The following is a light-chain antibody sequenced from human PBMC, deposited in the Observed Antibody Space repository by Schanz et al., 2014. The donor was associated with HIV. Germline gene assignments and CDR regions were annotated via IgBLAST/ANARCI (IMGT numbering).Light chain of an antibody. CDR1: SSDVGGYNY. V-gene: IGLV2-14*03. CDR2: DVS. J-gene: IGLJ2*01. Sequence: QSALTQPASVSGSPGQSITIPCTGTSSDVGGYNYVSWYQQHPNKAPKLMIYDVSSRPSGVSNRFSGSKSGNTASLTISGLQAEDEADYYCSSYTSSSTLVFGGGTKLTVL. CDR3: SSYTSSSTLV.